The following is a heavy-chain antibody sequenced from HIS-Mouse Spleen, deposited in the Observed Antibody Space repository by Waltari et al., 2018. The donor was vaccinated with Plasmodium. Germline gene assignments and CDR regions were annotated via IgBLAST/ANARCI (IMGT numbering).Heavy chain of an antibody. V-gene: IGHV4-39*07. D-gene: IGHD1-7*01. CDR3: ARDRITGTSYFDY. CDR1: GGSIRSSSYY. CDR2: IYYSGST. Sequence: QLQLQESGPGLVKPSETLSLTCTVSGGSIRSSSYYWGWLRQPPGKGLEWVGSIYYSGSTYYNPSLKSRVTISVDTSKNQFSLKLSSVTAADTAVYYCARDRITGTSYFDYWGQGTLVTVSS. J-gene: IGHJ4*02.